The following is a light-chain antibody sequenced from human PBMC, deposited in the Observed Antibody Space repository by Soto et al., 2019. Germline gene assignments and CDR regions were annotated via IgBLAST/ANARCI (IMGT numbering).Light chain of an antibody. CDR3: SSFTSSSTLNGV. CDR1: SSDVGGHNS. CDR2: DVS. Sequence: QSALTQPASVSGSPGQSITISCTGTSSDVGGHNSVSWYRQDPGKAPKLMIYDVSNRPSGVSDRFSGSKSGNTASLTISGLQIEDEADYYCSSFTSSSTLNGVFGGGTKLTVL. J-gene: IGLJ3*02. V-gene: IGLV2-14*01.